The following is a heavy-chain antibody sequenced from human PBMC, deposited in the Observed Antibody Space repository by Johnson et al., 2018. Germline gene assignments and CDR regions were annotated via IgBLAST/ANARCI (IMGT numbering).Heavy chain of an antibody. D-gene: IGHD3-9*01. V-gene: IGHV3-33*08. Sequence: QVQLVQSGGGVVQPGRSLRLSCAASGFTFSNYGMHWVRQAPGKGLEWVAVIWNDGSNKYYADSVKGRFTISRDNSKNTLYLQMNSLRAEDTAVYYCASPYDDLLTGYYKHDYYYGMDAGCQGTTVTVSS. CDR1: GFTFSNYG. CDR3: ASPYDDLLTGYYKHDYYYGMDA. CDR2: IWNDGSNK. J-gene: IGHJ6*02.